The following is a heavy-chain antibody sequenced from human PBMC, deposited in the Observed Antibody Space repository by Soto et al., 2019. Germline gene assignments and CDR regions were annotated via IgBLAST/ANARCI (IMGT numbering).Heavy chain of an antibody. J-gene: IGHJ4*02. V-gene: IGHV3-7*01. Sequence: EVQLVESGGGLVQPGGSLRLSCTASGFIFIGFWMRWVRQTPGKGLGWGGNIKQVGSEKYYVTSVKGRFTISRDNASNSLYLQMNSLRAEDTAVYYCAREGEIGVGATTFYYRGKVALVTVSS. CDR1: GFIFIGFW. D-gene: IGHD1-26*01. CDR3: AREGEIGVGATTFYY. CDR2: IKQVGSEK.